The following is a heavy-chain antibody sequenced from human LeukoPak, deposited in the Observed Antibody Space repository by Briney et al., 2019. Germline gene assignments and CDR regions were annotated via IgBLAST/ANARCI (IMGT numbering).Heavy chain of an antibody. Sequence: GESLKISCKGSRYRFTTYWIGWVRQMPGKGLEWMGIIYPSDSDTRYSPSFQGQVTISVDKSISTAYLQWNSLKASDTAMYYCARVVGYCSGGSCYSDYWGQGTLVTVSS. CDR1: RYRFTTYW. V-gene: IGHV5-51*01. CDR2: IYPSDSDT. J-gene: IGHJ4*02. D-gene: IGHD2-15*01. CDR3: ARVVGYCSGGSCYSDY.